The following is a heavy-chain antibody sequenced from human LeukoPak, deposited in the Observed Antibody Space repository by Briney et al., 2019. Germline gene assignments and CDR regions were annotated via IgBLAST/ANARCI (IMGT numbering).Heavy chain of an antibody. D-gene: IGHD6-19*01. CDR2: ISGSGGST. V-gene: IGHV3-23*01. J-gene: IGHJ4*02. Sequence: ETLSLTCTVSGGSISNYYWSWVRQAPGKGLEWVSAISGSGGSTYYADSVKGRFTISRDNSKNTLYLQMNSLRAEDTAVYYCAKYQWLVRTYFDYWGQGTLVTVSS. CDR3: AKYQWLVRTYFDY. CDR1: GGSISNYY.